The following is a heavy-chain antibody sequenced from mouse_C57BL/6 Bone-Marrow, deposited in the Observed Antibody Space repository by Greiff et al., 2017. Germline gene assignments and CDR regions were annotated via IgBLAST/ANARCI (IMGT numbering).Heavy chain of an antibody. CDR1: GYTFTSYG. Sequence: QVQLQQSGAELVRPGASVKLSCKASGYTFTSYGISWVKQRPGQGLEWIGEIYPRSGNTYYNEKFKGKATLTADKSSSTAYMELRSLTSEDSAVYFCARAEGYSLGWWGQGTTLTVSS. CDR2: IYPRSGNT. D-gene: IGHD2-3*01. V-gene: IGHV1-81*01. J-gene: IGHJ2*01. CDR3: ARAEGYSLGW.